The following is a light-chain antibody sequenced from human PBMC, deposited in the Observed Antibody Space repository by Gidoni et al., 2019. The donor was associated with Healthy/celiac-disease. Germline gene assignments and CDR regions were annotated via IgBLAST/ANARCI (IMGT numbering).Light chain of an antibody. CDR3: QQYDSTPPKT. CDR1: QGISNS. Sequence: IQTTPSPSSLSASVGDRVTITFRASQGISNSLVWYQQKPGKAPKLLLYASSRLESGVQSRFSGSESGTDYTHTISSQQPEDFATYYCQQYDSTPPKTFGQGTKVEIK. V-gene: IGKV1-NL1*01. J-gene: IGKJ1*01. CDR2: ASS.